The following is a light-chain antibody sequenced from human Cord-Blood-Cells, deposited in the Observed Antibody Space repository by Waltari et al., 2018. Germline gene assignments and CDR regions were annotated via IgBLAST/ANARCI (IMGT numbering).Light chain of an antibody. V-gene: IGKV3-20*01. J-gene: IGKJ1*01. Sequence: IVSTQSPGTLPLSPGERSTLSCRARQIVSSSYLAWYQQNPGQAPRLLIYCASSSATATPDRFSGSGSGKDFTYTSSRLEPDDSAVYDCQTYGSSPWTFGQGTKVEIK. CDR1: QIVSSSY. CDR2: CAS. CDR3: QTYGSSPWT.